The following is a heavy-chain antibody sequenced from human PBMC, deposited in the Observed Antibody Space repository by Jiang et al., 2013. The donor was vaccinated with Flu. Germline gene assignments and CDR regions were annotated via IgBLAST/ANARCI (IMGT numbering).Heavy chain of an antibody. J-gene: IGHJ4*02. CDR2: IWYDGSNK. CDR3: ARDGSYYYDSSGYYPSYFDY. Sequence: GGGVVQPGRSLRLSCAASGFTFSSYGMHWVRQAPGKGLEWVAVIWYDGSNKYYADSVKGRFTISRDNSKNTLYLQMNSLRAEDTAVYYCARDGSYYYDSSGYYPSYFDYWGQGTLVTVSS. CDR1: GFTFSSYG. V-gene: IGHV3-33*01. D-gene: IGHD3-22*01.